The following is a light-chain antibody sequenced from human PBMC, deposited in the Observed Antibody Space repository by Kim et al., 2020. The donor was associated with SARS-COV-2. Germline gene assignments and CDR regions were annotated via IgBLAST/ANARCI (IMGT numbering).Light chain of an antibody. CDR1: TGPVTSGHY. CDR2: KTT. V-gene: IGLV7-43*01. CDR3: HLWHGDTWV. Sequence: PGGTVTRTCASSTGPVTSGHYPHWFQQKPGQSPKTLIYKTTNKHSWTPARFSGSLLGGKAALTLSGVQTEDEADYYCHLWHGDTWVFGGGTQLTVL. J-gene: IGLJ3*02.